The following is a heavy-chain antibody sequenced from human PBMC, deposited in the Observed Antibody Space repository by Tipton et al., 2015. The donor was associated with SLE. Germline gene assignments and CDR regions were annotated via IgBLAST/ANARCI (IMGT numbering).Heavy chain of an antibody. J-gene: IGHJ4*02. Sequence: TLSLTCAVSGYSISSGYYWGWIRQPPGKGLEWIGNIHHGGSTYYSPSVKSRVTISVDRSKNQFSLTLRSVTAADTAVYYCARGYYDSSAEGGFDYWGQGTLVTVSS. V-gene: IGHV4-38-2*01. D-gene: IGHD3-22*01. CDR3: ARGYYDSSAEGGFDY. CDR2: IHHGGST. CDR1: GYSISSGYY.